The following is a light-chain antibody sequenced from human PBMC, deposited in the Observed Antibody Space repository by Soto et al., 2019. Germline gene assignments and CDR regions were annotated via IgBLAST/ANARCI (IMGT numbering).Light chain of an antibody. CDR3: QQYVTSPLT. J-gene: IGKJ4*01. Sequence: EIVLTPAPATLALSPGERATLSCRASRSVSRNYLAWYQQKPGQAPRLLIYEASSRSTGIPDRFSGSASGTDFTLTISRLEPEDFAVYYCQQYVTSPLTFGGGTKVDIK. CDR1: RSVSRNY. V-gene: IGKV3-20*01. CDR2: EAS.